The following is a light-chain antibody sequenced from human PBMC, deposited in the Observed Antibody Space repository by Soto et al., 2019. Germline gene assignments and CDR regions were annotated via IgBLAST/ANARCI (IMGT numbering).Light chain of an antibody. Sequence: DIQMTQSPSTLSASVGDRVTITCRASQSITIWLAWYQQKPGKAPKLLIFDASSLESGVPSRFSGSGSGTEFTLTISSLRPDDFATYYCQHYNSYSWTFGQGTKVEIK. CDR2: DAS. CDR3: QHYNSYSWT. CDR1: QSITIW. V-gene: IGKV1-5*01. J-gene: IGKJ1*01.